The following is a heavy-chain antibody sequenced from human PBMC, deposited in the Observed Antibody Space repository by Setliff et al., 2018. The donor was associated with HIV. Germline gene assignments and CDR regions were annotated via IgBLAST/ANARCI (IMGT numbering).Heavy chain of an antibody. J-gene: IGHJ4*02. CDR3: VRVGPWYCARSGYLASWDY. CDR2: TNPQSDIA. Sequence: SVKVSCKASGFTFNHYALSWVRQAPGQRPEWMGGTNPQSDIANYAQSFQGRVTITADHSTTTTYMELTSLRADDTAVYYCVRVGPWYCARSGYLASWDYWGQGTLVTVSS. CDR1: GFTFNHYA. V-gene: IGHV1-69*10. D-gene: IGHD3-22*01.